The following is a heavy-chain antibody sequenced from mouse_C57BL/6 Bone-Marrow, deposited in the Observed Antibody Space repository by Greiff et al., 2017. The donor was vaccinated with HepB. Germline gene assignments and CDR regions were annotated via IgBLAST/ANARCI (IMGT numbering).Heavy chain of an antibody. D-gene: IGHD1-1*01. CDR2: INSDGGST. V-gene: IGHV5-2*03. Sequence: EVKVEESGGGLVQPGESLKLSCESNEYEFPSHDMSWVRKTPEKRLELVAAINSDGGSTYYPDTMERRFIISRDNTKKTLYLQMSSLRSEDTALYYCARPSYYYGSSYAIRYFDVWGTGTTVTVSS. CDR1: EYEFPSHD. CDR3: ARPSYYYGSSYAIRYFDV. J-gene: IGHJ1*03.